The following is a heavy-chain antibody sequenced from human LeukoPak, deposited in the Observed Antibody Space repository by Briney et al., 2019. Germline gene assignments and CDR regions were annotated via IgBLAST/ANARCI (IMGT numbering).Heavy chain of an antibody. Sequence: SETLSLTCTVSAGSISSYYLNWIRQPPGKGLEWIGYIYYSGSTNYNPSLMSRVTMSVDTSKNQFSLKLSSVTAADTAVYYCARHASYFGSGHHYWGEGSLVTVSS. J-gene: IGHJ4*02. CDR2: IYYSGST. D-gene: IGHD3-10*01. CDR3: ARHASYFGSGHHY. CDR1: AGSISSYY. V-gene: IGHV4-59*08.